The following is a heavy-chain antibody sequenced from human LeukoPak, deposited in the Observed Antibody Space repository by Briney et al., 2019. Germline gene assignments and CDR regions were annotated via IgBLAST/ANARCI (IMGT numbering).Heavy chain of an antibody. Sequence: SETLSLTCTVSGGSISSYYWSWIRQPPGKGLEWIGYIYYSGSTNYNPSLKSRITISVDTSKNQFSLKLSSVTAADTAVYYCARDRCSSTSCYKGSIWFDPWGQGTLVTVSS. J-gene: IGHJ5*02. V-gene: IGHV4-59*01. CDR3: ARDRCSSTSCYKGSIWFDP. CDR2: IYYSGST. CDR1: GGSISSYY. D-gene: IGHD2-2*02.